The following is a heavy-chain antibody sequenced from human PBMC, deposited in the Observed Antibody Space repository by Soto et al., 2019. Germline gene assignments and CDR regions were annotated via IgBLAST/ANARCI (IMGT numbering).Heavy chain of an antibody. CDR1: GFTFSNYG. CDR2: ISYDGSNK. CDR3: VKAPAVGATRLAEYFQH. V-gene: IGHV3-30*18. J-gene: IGHJ1*01. Sequence: QVQLVESGGGVVQPGRSLRLSCAASGFTFSNYGMHWVRQAPGKGLEWVAVISYDGSNKYYADSVKGRFTISRDNSKNTLYLQMNSLRAEDTAVYYCVKAPAVGATRLAEYFQHWGQGTLVTVSS. D-gene: IGHD1-26*01.